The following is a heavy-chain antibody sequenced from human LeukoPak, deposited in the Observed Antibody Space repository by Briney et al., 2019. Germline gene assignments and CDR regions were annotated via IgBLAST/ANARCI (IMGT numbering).Heavy chain of an antibody. CDR1: GGSFSAYY. J-gene: IGHJ4*02. CDR2: INHSGST. D-gene: IGHD5-24*01. CDR3: ARGRRWLQN. V-gene: IGHV4-34*01. Sequence: PSETLSLTCAVYGGSFSAYYWSSIRQPPGKGLEWIGEINHSGSTNYNPSLKSRVTISVDTSKNQFSLKLSSVTAADTAVYYCARGRRWLQNWGQGTLVTVSS.